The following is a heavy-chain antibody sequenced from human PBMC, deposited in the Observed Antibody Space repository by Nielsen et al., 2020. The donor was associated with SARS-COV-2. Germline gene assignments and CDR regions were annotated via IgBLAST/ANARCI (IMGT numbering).Heavy chain of an antibody. CDR3: ASAPYCSGGSCYYFES. D-gene: IGHD2-15*01. CDR2: ISYDGSNK. Sequence: WIRQPPGKGLEWVAVISYDGSNKYYADSVKGRFTISRDNAKNSLYLEMNSLRAEDTAVYFCASAPYCSGGSCYYFESWGQGALVTVSS. J-gene: IGHJ4*02. V-gene: IGHV3-33*05.